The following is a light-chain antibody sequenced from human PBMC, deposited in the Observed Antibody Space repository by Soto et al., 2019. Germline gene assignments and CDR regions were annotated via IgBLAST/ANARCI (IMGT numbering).Light chain of an antibody. V-gene: IGKV1-39*01. CDR2: AAS. CDR3: QQSYSTPRT. CDR1: QSISSY. J-gene: IGKJ4*01. Sequence: DIQMTQSPSSLSSSPGDRVTISCRASQSISSYLTWYQQKPVKAPKLLIYAASSLQSGVPSRFSGSGSGTDFTLTISSLQPEDFATYYCQQSYSTPRTFGGGTKVDIK.